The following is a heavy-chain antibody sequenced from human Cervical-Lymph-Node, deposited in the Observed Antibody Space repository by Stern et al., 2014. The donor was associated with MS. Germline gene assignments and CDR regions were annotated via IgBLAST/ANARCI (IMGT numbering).Heavy chain of an antibody. CDR1: GYKFSHFA. CDR2: INTKTGKP. D-gene: IGHD1-26*01. J-gene: IGHJ3*01. CDR3: ARATQGGAADAFDL. V-gene: IGHV7-4-1*02. Sequence: VQLVQSGAEMRKPGASVNISCKASGYKFSHFAINWVRQAPGQGLEWMGWINTKTGKPAYAPYFTGRFVFSLDTSFNTAYLQIISLQTDDIGIYYCARATQGGAADAFDLWGQGTMVTVSS.